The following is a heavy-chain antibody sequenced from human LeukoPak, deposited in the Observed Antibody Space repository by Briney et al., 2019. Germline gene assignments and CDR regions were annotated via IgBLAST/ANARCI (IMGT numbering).Heavy chain of an antibody. CDR1: GFTFSSYW. CDR2: ITSDGSST. V-gene: IGHV3-74*01. J-gene: IGHJ3*02. Sequence: GGSLRLSCAASGFTFSSYWMHWVRQAPGKGLVRVSRITSDGSSTSYADSAKSRFTISRDNAKNTLYLQMNSIRAEDTAVYYCARDGGDDAFDIWGQGTMVTVSS. CDR3: ARDGGDDAFDI. D-gene: IGHD3-10*01.